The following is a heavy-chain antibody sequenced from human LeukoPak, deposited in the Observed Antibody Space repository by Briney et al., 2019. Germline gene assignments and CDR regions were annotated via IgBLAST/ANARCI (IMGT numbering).Heavy chain of an antibody. J-gene: IGHJ4*02. CDR2: ISSSSSYI. V-gene: IGHV3-21*04. Sequence: GGSLRLSCAASGFTFSSYSMNWVRQAPGKGLEWVSSISSSSSYIYYADSVKGRFTISRDDAKNSLYLQMNSLRAEDTAIYYCATYRQVLLPFESWGQGTLVTVSS. D-gene: IGHD2-8*02. CDR3: ATYRQVLLPFES. CDR1: GFTFSSYS.